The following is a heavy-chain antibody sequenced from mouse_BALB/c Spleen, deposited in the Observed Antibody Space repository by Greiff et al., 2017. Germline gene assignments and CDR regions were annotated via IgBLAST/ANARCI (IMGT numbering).Heavy chain of an antibody. V-gene: IGHV5-9-4*01. CDR3: ARGVGFYAMDY. CDR2: ISSGGSYT. CDR1: GFTFSSYA. J-gene: IGHJ4*01. D-gene: IGHD2-2*01. Sequence: EVKVVESGGGLVKPGGSLKLSCAASGFTFSSYAMSWVRQSPEKRLEWVAEISSGGSYTYYPDTVTGRFTISRDNAKNTLYLEMSSLRSEDTAMYYCARGVGFYAMDYWGQGTSVTVSS.